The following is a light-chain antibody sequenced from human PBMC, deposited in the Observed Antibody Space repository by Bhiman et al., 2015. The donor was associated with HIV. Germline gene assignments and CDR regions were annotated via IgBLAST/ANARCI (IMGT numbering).Light chain of an antibody. CDR2: QDT. CDR3: QAWDSSTGGV. Sequence: SYELTQPPSVSVSPGQTASITCSGDKLGDKYACWYQQKPGQSPVLVIYQDTKXPSGIPERFSGSNSGNTATLTISGTQAMDEADYYCQAWDSSTGGVFGTGTKVTVL. J-gene: IGLJ1*01. V-gene: IGLV3-1*01. CDR1: KLGDKY.